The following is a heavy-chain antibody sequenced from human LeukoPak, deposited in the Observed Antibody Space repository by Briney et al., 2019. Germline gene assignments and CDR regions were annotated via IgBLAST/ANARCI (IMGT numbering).Heavy chain of an antibody. D-gene: IGHD6-13*01. Sequence: GESLKISCKGSGYSFTSYWIGWVRQMPGKGLEWMGIVYPGDSDTRYSPSFQGQVTISADKSISTAYLQWSSLKASDTAMYYCARRRLVSSSQDAFDIWGQGTMLTVSS. CDR2: VYPGDSDT. CDR3: ARRRLVSSSQDAFDI. V-gene: IGHV5-51*01. CDR1: GYSFTSYW. J-gene: IGHJ3*02.